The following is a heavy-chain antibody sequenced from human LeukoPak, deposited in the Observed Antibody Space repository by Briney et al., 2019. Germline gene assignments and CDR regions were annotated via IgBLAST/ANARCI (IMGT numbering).Heavy chain of an antibody. CDR1: GCTFSSYA. V-gene: IGHV1-69*05. CDR3: SSGYSGSYYGQDY. J-gene: IGHJ4*02. Sequence: GSSVKVSCKASGCTFSSYAISWVRQAPGQGLEWMGVIIPIFGTANYAQKFHGRVTITTDESTSTAYMDLSSLRSEDTAVYYFSSGYSGSYYGQDYWGQGHLVTVSS. D-gene: IGHD1-26*01. CDR2: IIPIFGTA.